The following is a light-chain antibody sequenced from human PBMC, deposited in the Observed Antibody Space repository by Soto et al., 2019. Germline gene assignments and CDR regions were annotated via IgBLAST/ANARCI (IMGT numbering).Light chain of an antibody. Sequence: EVGLTQSPDTLSLPPGARAPLSCRASQSISSYLAWYQQNPGQAPRLLIYDASSRATGIPARFSGSGSGTDFTLTISSLEPEDFAVYYCQQYHNWPPPITFGQGTRLEIK. CDR3: QQYHNWPPPIT. CDR1: QSISSY. V-gene: IGKV3-11*01. CDR2: DAS. J-gene: IGKJ5*01.